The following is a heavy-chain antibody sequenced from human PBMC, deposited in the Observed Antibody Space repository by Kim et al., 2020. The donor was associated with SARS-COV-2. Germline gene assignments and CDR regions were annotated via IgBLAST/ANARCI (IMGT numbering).Heavy chain of an antibody. CDR2: INSDGSST. CDR3: ARIRRGDYYYYGMDV. J-gene: IGHJ6*02. CDR1: GFTFSSYW. Sequence: GGSLRLSCAASGFTFSSYWMHWVRQAPGKGLVWVSRINSDGSSTSYADSVKGRFTISRDNAKNTLYLQMNSLRAEDTAVYYCARIRRGDYYYYGMDVWGQGTTVTVSS. V-gene: IGHV3-74*01. D-gene: IGHD7-27*01.